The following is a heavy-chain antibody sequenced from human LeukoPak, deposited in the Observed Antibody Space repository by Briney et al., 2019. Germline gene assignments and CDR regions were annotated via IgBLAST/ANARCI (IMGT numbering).Heavy chain of an antibody. CDR2: INPNSGGT. Sequence: GASVKVSCKASGYTFTGYYVHWVRQAPGQGLEWMGWINPNSGGTNYAQKFQGRVTMTRDTSISTAYMELSRLRSDDTAVYYCAREVTIFGVGAYGMDVWGQGTTVTVSS. CDR1: GYTFTGYY. D-gene: IGHD3-3*01. V-gene: IGHV1-2*02. CDR3: AREVTIFGVGAYGMDV. J-gene: IGHJ6*02.